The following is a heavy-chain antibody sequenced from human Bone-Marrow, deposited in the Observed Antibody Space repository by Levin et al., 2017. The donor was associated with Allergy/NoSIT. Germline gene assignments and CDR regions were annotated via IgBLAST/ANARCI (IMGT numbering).Heavy chain of an antibody. V-gene: IGHV3-13*01. D-gene: IGHD3-9*01. CDR2: IGTSSDT. CDR3: VREYYDMLTGYDGMDV. J-gene: IGHJ6*02. CDR1: GFPFGKYD. Sequence: LSLPCAATGFPFGKYDMHWVRQGRGKGLEWVSGIGTSSDTYYADSVKGRFTISRENAKNSLYLQMNSLKDGDTAVYYCVREYYDMLTGYDGMDVWGQGTTVTVSS.